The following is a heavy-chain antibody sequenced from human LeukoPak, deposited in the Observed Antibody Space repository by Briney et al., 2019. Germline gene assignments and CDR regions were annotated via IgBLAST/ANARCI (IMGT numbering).Heavy chain of an antibody. CDR2: IYYSGST. CDR3: AREGFDP. V-gene: IGHV4-34*01. J-gene: IGHJ5*02. Sequence: SETLSLTCAVYGGSFSGYYWSWIRQPPGKGLEWIGSIYYSGSTYYNPSLKSRVTISVDTSKNQFSLKLSSVTAADTAVYYCAREGFDPWGQGTLVTVSS. CDR1: GGSFSGYY.